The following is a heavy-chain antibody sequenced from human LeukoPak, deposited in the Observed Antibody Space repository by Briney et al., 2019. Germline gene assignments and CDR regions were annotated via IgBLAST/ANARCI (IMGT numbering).Heavy chain of an antibody. CDR2: ISGMGRDI. V-gene: IGHV3-11*04. D-gene: IGHD5-24*01. CDR1: GLSFSDSY. CDR3: ARDPRRWLQSPGYYFDY. J-gene: IGHJ4*02. Sequence: GGSLRLSCVVSGLSFSDSYMTWIRQTPGMGLESLAYISGMGRDIHYADSVKGRFTISRDNAKNSLYLQMNSLRAEDTAVYYCARDPRRWLQSPGYYFDYWGQGTLVTVSS.